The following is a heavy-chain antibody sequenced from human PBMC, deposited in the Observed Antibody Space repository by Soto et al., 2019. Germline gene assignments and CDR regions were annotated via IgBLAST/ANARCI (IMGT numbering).Heavy chain of an antibody. Sequence: QVQLQESGPGLVKPSETLSLTCTVSGGSVSSGSYYWSWIRQPPGKGLEWIGYIYYSGSTNYNPSLKSRVTISVDTSKNQFSLKLSSVTAADTAVYYCVRMSGSGFDYWGQGTLVTVSS. J-gene: IGHJ4*02. CDR2: IYYSGST. CDR1: GGSVSSGSYY. CDR3: VRMSGSGFDY. V-gene: IGHV4-61*01. D-gene: IGHD3-10*01.